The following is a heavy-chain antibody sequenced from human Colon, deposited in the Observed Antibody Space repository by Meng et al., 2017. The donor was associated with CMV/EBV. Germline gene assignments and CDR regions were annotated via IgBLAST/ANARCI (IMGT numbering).Heavy chain of an antibody. D-gene: IGHD2-2*01. J-gene: IGHJ6*02. CDR3: ARSIVVVPAALYYYYGMDV. V-gene: IGHV1-46*01. CDR1: GYTFTSYY. CDR2: INPSGGST. Sequence: ASVKVSCKASGYTFTSYYMHWVRQAPGQGLEWMGIINPSGGSTSYAQKFQGRVTMTRDTSTSTVYMELSSLRPEDTAVYYCARSIVVVPAALYYYYGMDVWGQGTTVTVSS.